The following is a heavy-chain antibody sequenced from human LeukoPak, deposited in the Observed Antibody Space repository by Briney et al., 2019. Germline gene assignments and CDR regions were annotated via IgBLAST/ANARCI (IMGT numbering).Heavy chain of an antibody. Sequence: GESLEISCKGSGFSFTSYWIGWVRPVPGKGLEWMGIIYPGDSDTRYSPSFQGQVTISADKSISTAYLQWSSLKASDTAMYYCARHHSSGWPFDYWGQGTLVTVSS. D-gene: IGHD6-19*01. CDR2: IYPGDSDT. CDR3: ARHHSSGWPFDY. J-gene: IGHJ4*02. CDR1: GFSFTSYW. V-gene: IGHV5-51*01.